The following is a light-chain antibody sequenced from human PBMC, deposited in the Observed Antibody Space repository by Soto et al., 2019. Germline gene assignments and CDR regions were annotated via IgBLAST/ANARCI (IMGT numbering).Light chain of an antibody. J-gene: IGKJ3*01. Sequence: EIVMTQSPATLSVSPGERATLSCRASQSVSSNLAWYQQKPGQAPRLLIYGASTRATGIPARFSGSGSGTEFTLTISSLKSEDFAVYLCQEYNNWPPIFTFGPGTKVDIK. CDR2: GAS. CDR3: QEYNNWPPIFT. V-gene: IGKV3-15*01. CDR1: QSVSSN.